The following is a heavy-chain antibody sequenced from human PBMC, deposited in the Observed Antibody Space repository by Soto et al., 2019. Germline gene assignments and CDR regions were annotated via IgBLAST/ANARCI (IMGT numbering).Heavy chain of an antibody. CDR2: IWYDGSNK. D-gene: IGHD3-10*01. J-gene: IGHJ6*02. CDR1: GFTFSKAW. CDR3: ASGYYYGSGERSYGMDV. V-gene: IGHV3-33*07. Sequence: PGGSLRLSCSASGFTFSKAWMNWVRQAPGKGLEWVAVIWYDGSNKYYADSVKGRFTISRDNSKNTLYLQMNSLRAEDTAVYYCASGYYYGSGERSYGMDVWGQGTTVTVSS.